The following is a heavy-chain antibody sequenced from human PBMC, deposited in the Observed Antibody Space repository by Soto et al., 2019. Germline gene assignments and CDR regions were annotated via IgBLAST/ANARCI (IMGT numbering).Heavy chain of an antibody. CDR1: GYTFTDYY. V-gene: IGHV1-2*02. J-gene: IGHJ3*02. CDR3: TRENIENSDGLYGAFDI. D-gene: IGHD5-18*01. Sequence: ASVKVSCKTSGYTFTDYYTHWVRQAPGQGLEWMGWMNPKSGGAYFAQKFQGRVTLTRDTSIGTAYIEVNSLTSDDTAVYFCTRENIENSDGLYGAFDIWGQGTTVTVSS. CDR2: MNPKSGGA.